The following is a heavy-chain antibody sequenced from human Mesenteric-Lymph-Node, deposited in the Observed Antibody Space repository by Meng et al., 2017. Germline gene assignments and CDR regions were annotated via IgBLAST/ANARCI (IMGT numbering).Heavy chain of an antibody. Sequence: QGQLQARGAGLLKPSETPARTCAVLGGSFSGYYWSWIRQPPGKGLEWIGEINHSGSTNYNPSLKSRVTISVDTSNNQFSLKLSSVTAADTAVYYCARVGWRQWSFDLWGRGTLVTVSS. CDR3: ARVGWRQWSFDL. D-gene: IGHD5-18*01. J-gene: IGHJ2*01. CDR1: GGSFSGYY. CDR2: INHSGST. V-gene: IGHV4-34*01.